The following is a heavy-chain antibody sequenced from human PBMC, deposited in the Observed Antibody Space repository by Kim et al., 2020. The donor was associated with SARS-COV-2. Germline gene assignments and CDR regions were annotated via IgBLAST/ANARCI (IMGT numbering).Heavy chain of an antibody. Sequence: GGSLRLSCAASGFTFSSCAIHWVRQAPGKGLEWVAVISYDGSHKYYADSVKGRFSISRDNSKNTLYLQMNSLRAEDTAVYYCALYGSGSYYGMDVWGQGTTVTVSS. CDR1: GFTFSSCA. CDR3: ALYGSGSYYGMDV. D-gene: IGHD3-10*01. CDR2: ISYDGSHK. V-gene: IGHV3-30*04. J-gene: IGHJ6*02.